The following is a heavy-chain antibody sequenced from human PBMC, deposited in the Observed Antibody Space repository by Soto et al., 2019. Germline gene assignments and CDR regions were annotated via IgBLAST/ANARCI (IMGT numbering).Heavy chain of an antibody. Sequence: EVQLLESGGGLVQPGGSLRLSCAASGFTFSSYAMSWVRQASGKGLEWLSVISGTGGATYYADSVKGRFTISRDNSKNTLYLQMNSLRAEDTAVYYCAKDLFCSGTSCYTSDYYGLDVWGLGTTVTVSS. D-gene: IGHD2-2*02. J-gene: IGHJ6*02. CDR3: AKDLFCSGTSCYTSDYYGLDV. V-gene: IGHV3-23*01. CDR2: ISGTGGAT. CDR1: GFTFSSYA.